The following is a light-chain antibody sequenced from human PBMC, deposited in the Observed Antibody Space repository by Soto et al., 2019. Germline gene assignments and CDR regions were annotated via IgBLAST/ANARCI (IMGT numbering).Light chain of an antibody. CDR1: EGISVY. J-gene: IGKJ3*01. Sequence: DIQMTQSPSSLSASVGDRIKITCRASEGISVYLAWYQQRPGNAPKLLIYASSILQSGIPPRFSGTRSDTEFTLAISSLRPDDVATYYCQNYHRAPFTFGPGTKVDIK. V-gene: IGKV1-27*01. CDR3: QNYHRAPFT. CDR2: ASS.